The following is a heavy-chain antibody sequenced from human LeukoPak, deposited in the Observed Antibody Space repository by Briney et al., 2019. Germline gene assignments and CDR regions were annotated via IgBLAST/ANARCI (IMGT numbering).Heavy chain of an antibody. CDR2: IYHSGST. Sequence: PSETLSLTCTVSGGSISSSSYYWGWIRQPPGKGLEWIGEIYHSGSTNYNPSLKSRVTISVDKSKNQFSLKLSSVTAADTAVYYCARAGIAVAGEGFDYWGQGTLVTVSS. J-gene: IGHJ4*02. D-gene: IGHD6-19*01. V-gene: IGHV4-39*07. CDR1: GGSISSSSYY. CDR3: ARAGIAVAGEGFDY.